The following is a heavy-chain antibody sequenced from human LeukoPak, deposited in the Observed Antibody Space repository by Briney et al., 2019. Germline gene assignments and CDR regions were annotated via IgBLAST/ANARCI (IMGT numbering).Heavy chain of an antibody. D-gene: IGHD3-10*01. J-gene: IGHJ4*02. V-gene: IGHV4-34*01. CDR1: GGSFNGYY. CDR3: ARGHRLLWFGGYYFDY. Sequence: SETLSLTCAVYGGSFNGYYWSWIRQPPGKGLEWIGEINHSGSTNYSPSLKSRVTISVDTSKNQFSLKLSSVTAADTAVYYCARGHRLLWFGGYYFDYWGQGTLVTVSS. CDR2: INHSGST.